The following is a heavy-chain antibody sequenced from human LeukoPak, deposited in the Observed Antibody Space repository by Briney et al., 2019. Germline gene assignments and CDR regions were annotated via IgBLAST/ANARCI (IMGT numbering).Heavy chain of an antibody. Sequence: SVKVSCKASGGTFSSYAISWVRQAPGQGLEWMGGTIPIFGTANYAQKFQGRVTITADESTSTAYMELSSLRSEDTAIYYCARVPNIRNFGLVITPFDYWGQGTLVTVSS. CDR3: ARVPNIRNFGLVITPFDY. CDR2: TIPIFGTA. V-gene: IGHV1-69*01. D-gene: IGHD3-3*01. CDR1: GGTFSSYA. J-gene: IGHJ4*02.